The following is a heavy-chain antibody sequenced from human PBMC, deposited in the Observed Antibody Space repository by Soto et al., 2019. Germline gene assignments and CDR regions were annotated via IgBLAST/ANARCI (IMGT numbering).Heavy chain of an antibody. J-gene: IGHJ5*02. D-gene: IGHD3-9*01. CDR2: INAGNGNT. CDR1: GYTFTSYA. V-gene: IGHV1-3*01. Sequence: QVQLVQSGAEVKKPGASVKVSCKASGYTFTSYAMHWVRQAPGQRLEWMGWINAGNGNTKYSQKFQGRVTITRDTSASTAYMELSSLRSEDTAVYCCARARPHLLYYDILTGSGNWFDPWGQGTLVTVSS. CDR3: ARARPHLLYYDILTGSGNWFDP.